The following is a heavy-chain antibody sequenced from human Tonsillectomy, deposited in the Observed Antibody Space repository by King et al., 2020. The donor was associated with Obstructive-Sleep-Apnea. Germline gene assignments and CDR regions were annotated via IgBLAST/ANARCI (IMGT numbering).Heavy chain of an antibody. CDR3: ARDSRVDYYNIGMDV. J-gene: IGHJ6*02. CDR1: SGSISHYY. V-gene: IGHV4-59*01. CDR2: IHYSGTT. Sequence: VQLQESGPGLVKPSETLSLTCTVSSGSISHYYWTWIRQSPGKGLEYIGSIHYSGTTNYNPSLRSRVTLSVDTDRIQFSLKLTSVTAADTAVYYCARDSRVDYYNIGMDVWGQGTTVTVSS.